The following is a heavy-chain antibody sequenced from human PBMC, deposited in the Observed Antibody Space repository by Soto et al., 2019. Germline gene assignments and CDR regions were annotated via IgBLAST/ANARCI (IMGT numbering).Heavy chain of an antibody. D-gene: IGHD3-9*01. CDR3: AKDLDDILTGYVPGFDY. V-gene: IGHV3-23*01. CDR1: GFTFGSYA. CDR2: ISGSGGST. J-gene: IGHJ4*02. Sequence: GGSLRLSCAASGFTFGSYAMSWVRQAPGKGLEWVSAISGSGGSTCYADSVKGRFTISRDNSKNTLYLQMNSLRAEDTAVYYCAKDLDDILTGYVPGFDYWGQGTLVTVSS.